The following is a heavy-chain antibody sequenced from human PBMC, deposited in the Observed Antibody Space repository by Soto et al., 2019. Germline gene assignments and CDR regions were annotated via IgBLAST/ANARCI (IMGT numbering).Heavy chain of an antibody. Sequence: XATLSLTCSVSGGSFSSGSYHWSWIRQPPGKGLEWIGYIYYSGSTNYNPFLRSRVSISVDTSKNQFSLKLRSVTAADTALYYCARVNWPNPAYYYDMDVWAQGTTVTVSS. CDR2: IYYSGST. CDR1: GGSFSSGSYH. J-gene: IGHJ6*02. CDR3: ARVNWPNPAYYYDMDV. V-gene: IGHV4-61*01. D-gene: IGHD1-1*01.